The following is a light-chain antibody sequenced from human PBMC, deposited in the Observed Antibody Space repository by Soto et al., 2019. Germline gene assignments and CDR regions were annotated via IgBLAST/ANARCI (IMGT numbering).Light chain of an antibody. Sequence: DIPMTQSPSTLSASVGDRVTITCRASQSISSWLAWYQQKPGKAPKLLIYDASCLESGVPSRFSGSGSGTEFTLTISSLQPDDFATYYCQQYNSYSRTFGQGTKVEIK. CDR1: QSISSW. J-gene: IGKJ1*01. CDR3: QQYNSYSRT. CDR2: DAS. V-gene: IGKV1-5*01.